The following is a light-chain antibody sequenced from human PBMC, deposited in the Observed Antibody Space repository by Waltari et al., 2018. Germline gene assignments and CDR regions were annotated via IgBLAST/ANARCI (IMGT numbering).Light chain of an antibody. CDR2: GAA. J-gene: IGKJ1*01. Sequence: DIVLTQSPGTLSLSPGDRATLSCRASQSVSSSYFAWYHQKPGQAPRLRTYGAASRATGIPDRFSGSGSGTDVTLTISRLEPEDFAVYYCQQYGSSPRTFGQGTKVEIK. CDR1: QSVSSSY. CDR3: QQYGSSPRT. V-gene: IGKV3-20*01.